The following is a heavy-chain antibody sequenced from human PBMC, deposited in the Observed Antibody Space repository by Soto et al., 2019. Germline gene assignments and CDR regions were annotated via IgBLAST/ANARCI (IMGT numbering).Heavy chain of an antibody. D-gene: IGHD1-1*01. Sequence: ASVKVSCKASGYTFTSYGISWVRQAPVQGLEWMGWISAYNGNTNYAQKLQGRVTMTTDTSTSTAYMELRSLRSDDTAVYYCARYNWNDYYYYYGMDVWGQGTTVTV. J-gene: IGHJ6*02. CDR2: ISAYNGNT. CDR3: ARYNWNDYYYYYGMDV. CDR1: GYTFTSYG. V-gene: IGHV1-18*04.